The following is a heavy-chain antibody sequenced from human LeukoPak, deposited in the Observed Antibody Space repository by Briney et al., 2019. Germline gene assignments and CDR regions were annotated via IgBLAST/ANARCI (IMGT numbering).Heavy chain of an antibody. Sequence: GGSLRLSCAASGFTFSSSAMSWVRQAPGKGLEWVSDINSSGGRTYYADSVKGRFTISRDNSKNTLYLQMNSLRAEDTAVYYCAMLDSHTMVRGWGQGTLVTVSS. J-gene: IGHJ4*02. CDR3: AMLDSHTMVRG. CDR1: GFTFSSSA. D-gene: IGHD3-10*01. V-gene: IGHV3-23*01. CDR2: INSSGGRT.